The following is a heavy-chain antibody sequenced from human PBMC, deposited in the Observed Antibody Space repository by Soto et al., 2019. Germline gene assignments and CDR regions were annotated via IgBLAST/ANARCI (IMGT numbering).Heavy chain of an antibody. V-gene: IGHV4-59*01. D-gene: IGHD3-3*01. CDR1: GGSISSYY. CDR2: IYYSGST. Sequence: QVQLQESGPGLVKPSETLSLTCTVSGGSISSYYWSWIRQPPGKGLEWIGYIYYSGSTNYNPSLKSRVTISVDTSKNQFSLKLSSVTAADTAVYYCARARGAPTYYDFWSGYSHFDYWGQGTLVTVSS. CDR3: ARARGAPTYYDFWSGYSHFDY. J-gene: IGHJ4*02.